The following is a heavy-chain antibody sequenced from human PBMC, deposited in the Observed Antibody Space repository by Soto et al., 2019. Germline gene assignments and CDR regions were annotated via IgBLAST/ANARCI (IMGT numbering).Heavy chain of an antibody. CDR2: ISVYNGNK. CDR1: GYSFTSNG. J-gene: IGHJ6*03. CDR3: ARERENENYYMDV. Sequence: ASVKVSCEASGYSFTSNGITWVRQAPGQGLEWMGWISVYNGNKNYAQKFQGRVTMTTDTSTTTAYMELRSLRSDDTAVYYCARERENENYYMDVWGKGTTVTVSS. V-gene: IGHV1-18*01.